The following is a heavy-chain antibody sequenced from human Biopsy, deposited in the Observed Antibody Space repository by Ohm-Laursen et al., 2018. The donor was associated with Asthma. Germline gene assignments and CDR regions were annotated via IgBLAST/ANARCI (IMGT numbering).Heavy chain of an antibody. V-gene: IGHV4-30-2*01. CDR2: ISHSGST. CDR1: GGSISSGGY. J-gene: IGHJ6*02. Sequence: SQTLSLTCVVSGGSISSGGYWTWIRQPPGKGLEWIGYISHSGSTYFNPSLKSRVTISLDRTKSQFSLKLSSVTAADTDLYYCARAQAAQYYYGMDVWGQGTTVIVSS. D-gene: IGHD6-6*01. CDR3: ARAQAAQYYYGMDV.